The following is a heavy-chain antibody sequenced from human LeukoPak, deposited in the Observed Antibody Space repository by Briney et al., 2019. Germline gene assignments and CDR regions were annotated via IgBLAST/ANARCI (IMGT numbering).Heavy chain of an antibody. Sequence: SETLSLTCTVSGGSISSYYWSWIRQPPGKGLEWIWYIYYSGSTNYNPSLKSRVTISVDRSKNQFSLKLSSVTAADTAVYYCARDPPNCSSTSCYVEHAFDIWGQGTMVTVSS. J-gene: IGHJ3*02. V-gene: IGHV4-59*12. CDR3: ARDPPNCSSTSCYVEHAFDI. CDR1: GGSISSYY. CDR2: IYYSGST. D-gene: IGHD2-2*01.